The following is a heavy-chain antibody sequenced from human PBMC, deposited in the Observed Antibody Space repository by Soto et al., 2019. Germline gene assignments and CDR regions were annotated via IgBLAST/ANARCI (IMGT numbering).Heavy chain of an antibody. J-gene: IGHJ4*02. CDR2: IYYSGST. Sequence: PSETLSLTCTVSGGSISSYYWSWIRQPPGKGLEWIGYIYYSGSTNYNPSLKSRVTISVDTSKNQFSLKLSSVTAADTAVYYCARVGYYGSGSPIDYWGQGTLVTVSS. V-gene: IGHV4-59*12. D-gene: IGHD3-10*01. CDR3: ARVGYYGSGSPIDY. CDR1: GGSISSYY.